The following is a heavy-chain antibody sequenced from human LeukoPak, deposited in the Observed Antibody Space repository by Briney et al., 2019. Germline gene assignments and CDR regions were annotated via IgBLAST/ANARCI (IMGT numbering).Heavy chain of an antibody. Sequence: SETLSLTCAVYGGSFSGYYWSWIRQPPGKGLEWIGEINHSGSTNYNPSLKSRVTISVDTSKNQFSLKLSSVTAADTAVYYCAPWFGYYYGMDVWGQGTTVTVSS. CDR2: INHSGST. D-gene: IGHD3-10*01. J-gene: IGHJ6*02. CDR1: GGSFSGYY. V-gene: IGHV4-34*01. CDR3: APWFGYYYGMDV.